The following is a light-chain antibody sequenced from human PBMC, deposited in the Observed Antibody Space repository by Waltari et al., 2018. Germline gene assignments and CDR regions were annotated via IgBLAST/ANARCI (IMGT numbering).Light chain of an antibody. CDR3: QKYVNLPAT. Sequence: EIGWRQSPGTLPLSPGERATFPCRASQSVGKYLVGYRQKPGQAPRLLIYDASSRATGIPDRFSGSGSGTDFSLTISRLEPEDSAVYYCQKYVNLPATFGQGTKVEI. CDR2: DAS. V-gene: IGKV3-20*01. J-gene: IGKJ1*01. CDR1: QSVGKY.